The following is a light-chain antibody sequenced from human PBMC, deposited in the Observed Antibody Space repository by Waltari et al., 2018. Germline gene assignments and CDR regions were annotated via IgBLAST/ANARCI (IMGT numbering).Light chain of an antibody. CDR1: SSDVGSYNL. CDR3: CSYAGSSTRGLYV. J-gene: IGLJ1*01. Sequence: QSALTQPASVSGSPGQSITISYTGTSSDVGSYNLVSWYQQHPGKAPKLMIYEGSKRPSGVSNRFSGSKSGNTASLTISGLQAEDEADYYCCSYAGSSTRGLYVFGTGTKVTVL. V-gene: IGLV2-23*01. CDR2: EGS.